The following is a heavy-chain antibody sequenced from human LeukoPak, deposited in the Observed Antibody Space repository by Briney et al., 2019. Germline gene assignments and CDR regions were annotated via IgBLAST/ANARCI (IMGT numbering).Heavy chain of an antibody. J-gene: IGHJ6*02. CDR1: GGTFSSYA. Sequence: ASVKVSCKASGGTFSSYAISWVRQAPGQGLEWMGRINPNSGGTNYAQKFQGRVTMTRDTSISTAYMELSRLRSDDTAVYYCASGPGVYCSSTSCYTWKYGMDVWGQGTTVTVSS. CDR3: ASGPGVYCSSTSCYTWKYGMDV. V-gene: IGHV1-2*06. D-gene: IGHD2-2*02. CDR2: INPNSGGT.